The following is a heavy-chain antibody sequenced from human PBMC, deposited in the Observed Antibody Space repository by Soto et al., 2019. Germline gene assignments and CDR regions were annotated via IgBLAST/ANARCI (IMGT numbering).Heavy chain of an antibody. CDR1: GFTFSSYS. D-gene: IGHD6-19*01. Sequence: GGSLRLSCAASGFTFSSYSMNWVRQAPGKGLEWVSYISSSSSTIYYADSVKGRFTISRDNAKNSLYLQMNSLRAEDTAVYYCARDGGIAVAATYTLDPWGQGTLVTVSS. CDR2: ISSSSSTI. CDR3: ARDGGIAVAATYTLDP. V-gene: IGHV3-48*01. J-gene: IGHJ5*02.